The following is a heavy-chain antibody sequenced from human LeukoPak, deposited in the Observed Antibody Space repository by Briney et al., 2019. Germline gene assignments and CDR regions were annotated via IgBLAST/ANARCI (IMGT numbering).Heavy chain of an antibody. V-gene: IGHV5-51*01. D-gene: IGHD6-13*01. CDR3: ASQGVQQLGFDDAFDI. CDR2: IYPGDSDT. Sequence: GESLKISCKGSGYSFTSYWIGWARQMPGKGLEWMGIIYPGDSDTRYSPSFQGQVTISADKSISTAYLQWSSLKASDTAMYYCASQGVQQLGFDDAFDIWGQGTMVTVSS. CDR1: GYSFTSYW. J-gene: IGHJ3*02.